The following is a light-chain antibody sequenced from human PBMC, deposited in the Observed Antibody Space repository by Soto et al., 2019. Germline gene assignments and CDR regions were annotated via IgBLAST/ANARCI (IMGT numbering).Light chain of an antibody. CDR2: QAS. V-gene: IGKV1-5*03. Sequence: DIQMTQSPSTLSASVGARVTITCRASQTFSSWLAWYQQKPGKAPKLLIYQASTLETGVPSRFSGSGSGTEFTLTIAGLQPDDFATYYCQHYNSYPLTFGGGTKVDIK. CDR3: QHYNSYPLT. CDR1: QTFSSW. J-gene: IGKJ4*01.